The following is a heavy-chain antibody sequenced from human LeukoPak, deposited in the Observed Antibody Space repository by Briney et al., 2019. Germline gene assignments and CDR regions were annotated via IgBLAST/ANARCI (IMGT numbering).Heavy chain of an antibody. Sequence: PSETLSLTCTVSGGSISSGGYYWSWIRQPPGKGLEWIGEINHSGSTNYNPSLKSRVTISVDTSKNQFSLKLSSVTAADTAVYYCARVLLWFGVHYYYGMDVWGQGTTVTVSS. J-gene: IGHJ6*02. CDR1: GGSISSGGYY. CDR3: ARVLLWFGVHYYYGMDV. CDR2: INHSGST. D-gene: IGHD3-10*01. V-gene: IGHV4-39*07.